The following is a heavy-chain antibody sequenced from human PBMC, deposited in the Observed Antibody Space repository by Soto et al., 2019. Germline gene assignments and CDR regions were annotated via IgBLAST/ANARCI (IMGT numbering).Heavy chain of an antibody. Sequence: ASVKVSFKASGYIFTNYAIHLVRQAPGQRLEWMGWINGGNGNTKYSQKFQGRVTITRDTSASTGYMDLSSLRSEDTAVYYCARSGYSSGWYHWYFDFWGRGTLVTVSS. V-gene: IGHV1-3*01. D-gene: IGHD6-19*01. CDR1: GYIFTNYA. CDR2: INGGNGNT. J-gene: IGHJ2*01. CDR3: ARSGYSSGWYHWYFDF.